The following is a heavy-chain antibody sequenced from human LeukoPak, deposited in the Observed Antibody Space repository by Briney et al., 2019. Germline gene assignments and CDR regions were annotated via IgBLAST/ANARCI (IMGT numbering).Heavy chain of an antibody. V-gene: IGHV3-21*04. Sequence: PGGALSLSCAAPGFPLSSYSMNGVRPAPGKGLEGVSSISSSSRHIYYADSVKGRFTIFRDDAKNSLFLQMDSLRVEDTAMYYCVRDFSTVTTAYLHHWGQGTLLTVSS. D-gene: IGHD4-17*01. CDR3: VRDFSTVTTAYLHH. CDR1: GFPLSSYS. J-gene: IGHJ1*01. CDR2: ISSSSRHI.